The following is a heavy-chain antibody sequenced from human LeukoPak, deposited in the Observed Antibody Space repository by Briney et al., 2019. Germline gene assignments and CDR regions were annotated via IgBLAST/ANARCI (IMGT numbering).Heavy chain of an antibody. V-gene: IGHV4-59*01. D-gene: IGHD1-14*01. Sequence: SETLSLTCTVSGGSISNNYWSWLRQPPGQELVGIGDISYSVSTAYKPSLISRVTISVDTSKNQFSLKLNSVTAADTAVYYCARAPPGIGYYFDNWGQGTLVIVSS. CDR3: ARAPPGIGYYFDN. J-gene: IGHJ4*02. CDR1: GGSISNNY. CDR2: ISYSVST.